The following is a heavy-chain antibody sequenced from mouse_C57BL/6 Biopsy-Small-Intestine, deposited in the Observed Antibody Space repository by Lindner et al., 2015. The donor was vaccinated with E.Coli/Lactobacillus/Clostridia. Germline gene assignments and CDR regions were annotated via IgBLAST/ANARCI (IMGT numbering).Heavy chain of an antibody. Sequence: VQLQESGPELVKPGASVKISCKSSGYSFTSYYIHWVKQRPGQGLEWIGWIYPESSNTKYNEKFKGNATLTADTSSSTAYMLLSSLASEDSAVYFCARGTRLDYWGQGTTLTVSS. V-gene: IGHV1-66*01. CDR2: IYPESSNT. J-gene: IGHJ2*01. D-gene: IGHD3-3*01. CDR3: ARGTRLDY. CDR1: GYSFTSYY.